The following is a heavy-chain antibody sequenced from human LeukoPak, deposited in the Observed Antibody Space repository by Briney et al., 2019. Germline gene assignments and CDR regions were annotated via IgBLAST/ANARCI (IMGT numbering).Heavy chain of an antibody. J-gene: IGHJ4*02. D-gene: IGHD5-18*01. Sequence: SETLSLTCTVSGYSISSGYYWGWIRQPPGKGLEWIGSIYHSGSTFYNPSLKRRVTISIDTSKNQFSLTLSSVTAADTAVYYCARDPEVDTGTGPRFDYWGQGTLVTVSS. CDR3: ARDPEVDTGTGPRFDY. CDR1: GYSISSGYY. CDR2: IYHSGST. V-gene: IGHV4-38-2*02.